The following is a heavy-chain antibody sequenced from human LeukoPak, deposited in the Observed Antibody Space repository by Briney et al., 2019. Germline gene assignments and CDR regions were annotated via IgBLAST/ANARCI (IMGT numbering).Heavy chain of an antibody. CDR2: IYYSGST. CDR3: ARLYDIVVVPAADLWFDP. Sequence: PSETLSLTCTVSGGSISSHYWSWVRQPPGKGLEWIGYIYYSGSTNYNPPLKSRVTISVDTSKNQFSLKLSSVTAADTAVYYCARLYDIVVVPAADLWFDPWGQGTLVTVSS. CDR1: GGSISSHY. V-gene: IGHV4-59*11. J-gene: IGHJ5*02. D-gene: IGHD2-2*01.